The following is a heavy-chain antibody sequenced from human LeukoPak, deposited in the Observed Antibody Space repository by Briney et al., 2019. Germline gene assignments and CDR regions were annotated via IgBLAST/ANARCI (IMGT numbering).Heavy chain of an antibody. Sequence: SETLSLTCAVYGGSFSAYYWSWIRQPPGKGLEWIGEIHHGGSPSYNPSLKSRVTISVDTSKNQLSLKLSSVTAADTAVYYCTRNGDYNLDYWGQGALVTVSS. V-gene: IGHV4-34*01. D-gene: IGHD4-17*01. CDR3: TRNGDYNLDY. J-gene: IGHJ4*02. CDR2: IHHGGSP. CDR1: GGSFSAYY.